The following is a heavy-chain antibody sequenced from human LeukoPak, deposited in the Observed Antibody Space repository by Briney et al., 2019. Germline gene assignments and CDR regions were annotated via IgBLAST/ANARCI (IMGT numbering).Heavy chain of an antibody. V-gene: IGHV3-23*01. CDR3: AKGRYCSSTSCYKYYYYGMDV. J-gene: IGHJ6*02. CDR2: ISGSGGST. Sequence: GRSLRLSCAASGFTFSSYAMSWVRQAPGKGLEWVSAISGSGGSTYYADSVKGRFTISRDNSKNTLYLQMNRLRAEDTAVYYCAKGRYCSSTSCYKYYYYGMDVWGQGTTVTVSS. CDR1: GFTFSSYA. D-gene: IGHD2-2*01.